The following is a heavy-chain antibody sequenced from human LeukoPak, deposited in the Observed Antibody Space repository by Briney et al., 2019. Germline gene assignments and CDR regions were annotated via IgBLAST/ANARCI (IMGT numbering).Heavy chain of an antibody. Sequence: KSSETLSLTCAVYGGSFSGYYWSWIRQPPGKGLEWIGEINHSGSTNYNPSLKSRVTISVDTSKNQFSLKLSSVTAADTAVYYCARERYSGSLPNDYWGQGTLVTVSS. CDR3: ARERYSGSLPNDY. CDR2: INHSGST. D-gene: IGHD1-26*01. V-gene: IGHV4-34*01. J-gene: IGHJ4*02. CDR1: GGSFSGYY.